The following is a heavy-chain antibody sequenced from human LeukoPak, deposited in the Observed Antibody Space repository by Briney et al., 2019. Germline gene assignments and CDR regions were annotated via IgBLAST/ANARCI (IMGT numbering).Heavy chain of an antibody. CDR3: AREYCSGGSCYNADY. CDR2: ISTYNGDT. CDR1: GYTFTGYY. J-gene: IGHJ4*02. V-gene: IGHV1-18*04. Sequence: ASVKVSCKASGYTFTGYYMHWVRQAPGQGLEWMGWISTYNGDTHYAQKLQGRVTMTTDTSTSTAYMELRSLRSDDTAVYYCAREYCSGGSCYNADYWGQGTLVTVSS. D-gene: IGHD2-15*01.